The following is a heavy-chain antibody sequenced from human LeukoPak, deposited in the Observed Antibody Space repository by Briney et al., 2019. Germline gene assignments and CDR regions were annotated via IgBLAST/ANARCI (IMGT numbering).Heavy chain of an antibody. J-gene: IGHJ3*02. CDR3: AKDLTTVTTQQI. D-gene: IGHD4-17*01. V-gene: IGHV3-30*02. Sequence: GGSLRLSCAASGFTFSSYGMHWVRQAPGKGPEWVAFIRYDGSNKYYADSVKGRFTISRDNSKNTLYLQMNSLRAEDTAVYYCAKDLTTVTTQQIWGQGTMVTVSS. CDR2: IRYDGSNK. CDR1: GFTFSSYG.